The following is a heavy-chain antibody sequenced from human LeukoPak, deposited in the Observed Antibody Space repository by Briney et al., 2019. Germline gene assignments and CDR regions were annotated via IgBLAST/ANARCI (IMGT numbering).Heavy chain of an antibody. CDR3: AKDDNYIRFLS. Sequence: GRSLRLSCAASGFTFSSYAMSWVRQAPGKGLEWVSGISGSGGNTYYADSVKGRFTISRDNSKNTLYLQMNSLRAEDTAVYYCAKDDNYIRFLSWGQGTLVTVSS. CDR1: GFTFSSYA. D-gene: IGHD3-16*01. V-gene: IGHV3-23*01. CDR2: ISGSGGNT. J-gene: IGHJ5*02.